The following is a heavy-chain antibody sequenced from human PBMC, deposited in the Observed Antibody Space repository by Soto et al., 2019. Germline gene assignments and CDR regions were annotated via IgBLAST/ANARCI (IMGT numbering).Heavy chain of an antibody. CDR2: IIPIFGTA. CDR1: GGTFSSYA. J-gene: IGHJ4*02. CDR3: AREGVVVTPSLDY. D-gene: IGHD2-21*02. V-gene: IGHV1-69*13. Sequence: SVKVSCKASGGTFSSYAISWVRQAPGQGLEWMGGIIPIFGTANYAQKFQGRVTITADESTSTAYMELSSLRSEDTAVYYCAREGVVVTPSLDYWGQGTLVTVSS.